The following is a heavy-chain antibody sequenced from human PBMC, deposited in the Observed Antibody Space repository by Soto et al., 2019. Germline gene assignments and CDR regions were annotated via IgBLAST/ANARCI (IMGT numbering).Heavy chain of an antibody. V-gene: IGHV1-18*01. Sequence: QVQVVQSGAEVKRPGASVIVSCKTSGYTFTHGINWVRQAPGQGLEWMGWISRYDGKTNYAQMLQDRVTMTTDVSTSTGYMELRSLKSDDTAVYYCAGGLGVPAAIGYWGQGTRVTVSS. CDR2: ISRYDGKT. CDR1: GYTFTHG. CDR3: AGGLGVPAAIGY. D-gene: IGHD2-2*01. J-gene: IGHJ4*02.